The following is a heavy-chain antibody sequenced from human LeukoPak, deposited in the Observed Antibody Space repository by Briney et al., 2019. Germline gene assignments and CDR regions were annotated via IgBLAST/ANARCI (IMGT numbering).Heavy chain of an antibody. CDR2: SSRDGDST. J-gene: IGHJ4*02. CDR1: GFTFSNYW. Sequence: GGSLRLPCAASGFTFSNYWMHWVRQAPGKGLVWVSRSSRDGDSTVYADFVEGRFIISRDNTKGTLYLEMNSLRAEDTAVYYCARDGDATIDFDYWGQGTLVTV. V-gene: IGHV3-74*01. CDR3: ARDGDATIDFDY. D-gene: IGHD5-12*01.